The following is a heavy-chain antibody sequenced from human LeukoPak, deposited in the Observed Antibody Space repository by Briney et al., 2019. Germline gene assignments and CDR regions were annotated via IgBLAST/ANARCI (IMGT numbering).Heavy chain of an antibody. CDR3: ARSRRSYDFWSGHNWFDP. CDR2: IIPIFGTA. CDR1: GGTFSSYA. Sequence: ASVKVSCKASGGTFSSYAISWVRQAPGQGLEWMGGIIPIFGTANYAQKFQGRVTITADESTSTAYMELSSLRSEDTAVYYCARSRRSYDFWSGHNWFDPWGQGTLVTVSS. D-gene: IGHD3-3*01. J-gene: IGHJ5*02. V-gene: IGHV1-69*13.